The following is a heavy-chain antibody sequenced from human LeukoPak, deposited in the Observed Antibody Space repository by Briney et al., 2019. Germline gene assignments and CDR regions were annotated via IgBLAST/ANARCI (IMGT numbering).Heavy chain of an antibody. CDR3: VRGPHIAATSY. V-gene: IGHV3-7*03. J-gene: IGHJ4*02. CDR1: GFSFNNYR. CDR2: IKQDGSEK. Sequence: GGSLRLSCVASGFSFNNYRMTWVRQAPGQGLEWVANIKQDGSEKQYVDSVKGRFAISRDNAKKSLYLQINTLRAEDTAVYYCVRGPHIAATSYWGQGTLVTVFS. D-gene: IGHD6-25*01.